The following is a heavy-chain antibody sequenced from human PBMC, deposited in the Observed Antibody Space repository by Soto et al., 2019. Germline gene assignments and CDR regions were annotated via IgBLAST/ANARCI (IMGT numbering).Heavy chain of an antibody. D-gene: IGHD6-13*01. CDR2: IYYSGST. J-gene: IGHJ4*02. Sequence: QLQLQESGPGLVKPSETLSLTCTVSGDSISSSIYYWGWIRQPPGKGLEWIGTIYYSGSTFYNPPLKSRVTISVDTSKNQFSLRLSSMTAADTAVYYCASQAAVGTRRGACYFDYWGQGTLVTVSS. CDR3: ASQAAVGTRRGACYFDY. V-gene: IGHV4-39*01. CDR1: GDSISSSIYY.